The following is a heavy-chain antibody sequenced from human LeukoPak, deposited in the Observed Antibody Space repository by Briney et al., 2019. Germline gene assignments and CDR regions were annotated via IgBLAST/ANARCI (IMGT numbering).Heavy chain of an antibody. CDR3: ARGYNYANDFDS. V-gene: IGHV3-74*01. Sequence: PGGSLRLSCATSGFTFYDYTMHWVRQAPGKGLVWVSRITSDETATTYADSVKGRFTISRDNAKNTLYLQMNSLRVEDTALYYCARGYNYANDFDSWGQGALVSVSS. CDR1: GFTFYDYT. CDR2: ITSDETAT. J-gene: IGHJ4*02. D-gene: IGHD5-24*01.